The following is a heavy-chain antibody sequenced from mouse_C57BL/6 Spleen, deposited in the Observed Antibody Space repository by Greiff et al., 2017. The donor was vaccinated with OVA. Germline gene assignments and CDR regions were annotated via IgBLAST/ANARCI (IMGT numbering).Heavy chain of an antibody. J-gene: IGHJ2*01. D-gene: IGHD1-1*01. CDR2: INPNNGGT. Sequence: EVQLQQSGPELVKPGASVKISCKASGYTFTDYYMNWVKQSHGKSLEWIGDINPNNGGTSYNQKFKGKATLTVDKSSSTAYMELRSLTSEDSAVYYCARRGIYYYGPFDYWGQGTTLTVSS. CDR3: ARRGIYYYGPFDY. V-gene: IGHV1-26*01. CDR1: GYTFTDYY.